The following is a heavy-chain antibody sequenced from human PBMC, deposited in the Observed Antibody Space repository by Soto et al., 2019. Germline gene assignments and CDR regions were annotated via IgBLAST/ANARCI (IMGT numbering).Heavy chain of an antibody. CDR2: IYPGDSET. V-gene: IGHV5-51*01. D-gene: IGHD5-18*01. J-gene: IGHJ4*02. Sequence: GESLKISCKASGYSFANYWIGWVCQKPGKGLEWMGVIYPGDSETTYSPSFEGQVIISVDRSRGSAFLEWSSLKAPDTAMYYCARPGAPTDTVVYDFWGQGTQGTVAS. CDR1: GYSFANYW. CDR3: ARPGAPTDTVVYDF.